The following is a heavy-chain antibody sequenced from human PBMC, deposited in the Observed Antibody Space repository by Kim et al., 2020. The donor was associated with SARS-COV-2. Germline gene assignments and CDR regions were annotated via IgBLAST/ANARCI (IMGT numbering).Heavy chain of an antibody. V-gene: IGHV1-69*04. J-gene: IGHJ4*02. D-gene: IGHD5-18*01. CDR2: IIPILGIA. Sequence: SVKVSCKASGGTFSSYAISWVRQAPGQGLEWMGRIIPILGIATYAQKFQGRVTITADKSTSTAYTELSSLRSEDTAVYYCASVICGYSYGYGDYWGQGT. CDR1: GGTFSSYA. CDR3: ASVICGYSYGYGDY.